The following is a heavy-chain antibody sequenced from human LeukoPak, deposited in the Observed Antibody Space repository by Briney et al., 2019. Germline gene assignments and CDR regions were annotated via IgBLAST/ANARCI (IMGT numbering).Heavy chain of an antibody. CDR3: AREGQDYYDSSMAFDY. Sequence: GGSLRLSCAASGFTFSSYGMNWVRQAPGKGLEWVSSISSSSSYIYYADSVKGRFTISRDSAKNSLYLQMNSLRAEDTAVYYCAREGQDYYDSSMAFDYWGQGTLVTVSS. J-gene: IGHJ4*02. D-gene: IGHD3-22*01. CDR1: GFTFSSYG. CDR2: ISSSSSYI. V-gene: IGHV3-21*01.